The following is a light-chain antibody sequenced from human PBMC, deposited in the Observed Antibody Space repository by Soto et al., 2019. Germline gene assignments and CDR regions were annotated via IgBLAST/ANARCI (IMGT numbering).Light chain of an antibody. Sequence: EMVLTQSPGSLSLSPGERATLSCRASQSVTTNYLAWYQQKPGQAPRLLIYGASSGATGIPDRFSGSGSVTDFTRPIRRLEPDDLAVYYCQEYGSSPVTFGQGKRLDIK. J-gene: IGKJ5*01. V-gene: IGKV3-20*01. CDR2: GAS. CDR3: QEYGSSPVT. CDR1: QSVTTNY.